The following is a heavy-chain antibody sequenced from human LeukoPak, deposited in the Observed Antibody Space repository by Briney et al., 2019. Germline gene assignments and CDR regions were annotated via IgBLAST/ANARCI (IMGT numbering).Heavy chain of an antibody. CDR2: IIPIFGTA. J-gene: IGHJ4*02. CDR1: GGTFSSYA. Sequence: SVKPSRKASGGTFSSYAISWVRQAPGQGLEWMGGIIPIFGTANYAQKFQGRVTITADESTSTAYMELSSVRSEDTAVYYCARARGRNIVVVPAAIYYFDYWGQGTLVTVSS. D-gene: IGHD2-2*02. V-gene: IGHV1-69*13. CDR3: ARARGRNIVVVPAAIYYFDY.